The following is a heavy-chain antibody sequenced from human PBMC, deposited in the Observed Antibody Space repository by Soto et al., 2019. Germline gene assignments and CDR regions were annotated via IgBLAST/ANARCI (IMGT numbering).Heavy chain of an antibody. CDR1: GYSFAGYW. Sequence: PGESLQISCKGSGYSFAGYWITWVRQKPGKGLEWMGRIDPSDSQTYYSPSFRGHVTISATKSITTVFLQWSSLRASDTAMYYCARQIYDSDTGPNCQYYFDSWGQGTPVTVSS. V-gene: IGHV5-10-1*01. J-gene: IGHJ4*02. D-gene: IGHD3-22*01. CDR2: IDPSDSQT. CDR3: ARQIYDSDTGPNCQYYFDS.